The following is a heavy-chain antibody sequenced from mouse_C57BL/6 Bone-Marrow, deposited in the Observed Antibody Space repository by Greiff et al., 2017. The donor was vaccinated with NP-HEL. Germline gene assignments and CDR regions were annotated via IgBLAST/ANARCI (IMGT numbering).Heavy chain of an antibody. J-gene: IGHJ2*01. CDR1: GFNIKDDY. CDR3: TTNYGSLHFDY. CDR2: IDPENGDT. Sequence: VQLQQSGAELVRPGASVKLSCTASGFNIKDDYMHWVKQRPEQGLEWIGWIDPENGDTEYASKFQGKATITADTSSNTAYLHLSSLTSEDTAVYYCTTNYGSLHFDYWGQSTTLTVSS. D-gene: IGHD1-1*01. V-gene: IGHV14-4*01.